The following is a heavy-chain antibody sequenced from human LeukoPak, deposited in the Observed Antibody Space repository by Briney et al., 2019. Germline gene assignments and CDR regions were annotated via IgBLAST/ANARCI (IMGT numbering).Heavy chain of an antibody. D-gene: IGHD6-19*01. Sequence: SETLSLTCAVYGGSFSGYYWSWFRQPPGKGLEWIGEINHSGSTNYNPSLKSRVTISVDTSKNQFSLKLSSVTAADTAVYYCARGSSGWYWFDPWGQGTLVTVSS. J-gene: IGHJ5*02. V-gene: IGHV4-34*01. CDR1: GGSFSGYY. CDR3: ARGSSGWYWFDP. CDR2: INHSGST.